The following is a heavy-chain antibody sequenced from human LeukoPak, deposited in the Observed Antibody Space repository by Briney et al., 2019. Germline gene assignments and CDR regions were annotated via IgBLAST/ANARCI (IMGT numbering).Heavy chain of an antibody. CDR1: GFTFSSYA. J-gene: IGHJ6*02. D-gene: IGHD3-10*01. CDR3: AKDRYYGSGSYYAYYYYGMDV. V-gene: IGHV3-23*01. CDR2: ISGSGGST. Sequence: GGSLRLSCAASGFTFSSYAMSWVRQAPGKGLEWVSAISGSGGSTYYADSVKGRFTISRDNSKNTLYLQMNSLRAEDTAIYYCAKDRYYGSGSYYAYYYYGMDVWGQGTTVTVSS.